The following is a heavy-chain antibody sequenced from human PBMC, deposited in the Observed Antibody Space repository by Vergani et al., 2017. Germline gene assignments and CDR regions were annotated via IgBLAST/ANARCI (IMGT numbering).Heavy chain of an antibody. CDR1: GGSISSGSYY. CDR2: IYTSGST. J-gene: IGHJ5*02. CDR3: SRGGEVVVAATRGAWFDP. D-gene: IGHD2-15*01. Sequence: QVQLQESGPGLVKPSQTLSLTCTVSGGSISSGSYYWSWIRQPAGKGLEWIGRIYTSGSTNYNPSLKSRVTISVDTSKNQFSLKLSSVTAADTPVYYCSRGGEVVVAATRGAWFDPWGQGTLVTVSS. V-gene: IGHV4-61*02.